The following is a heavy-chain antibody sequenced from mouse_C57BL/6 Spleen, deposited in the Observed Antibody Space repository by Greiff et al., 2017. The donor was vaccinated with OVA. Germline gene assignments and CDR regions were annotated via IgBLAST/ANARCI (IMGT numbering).Heavy chain of an antibody. V-gene: IGHV1-54*01. D-gene: IGHD6-5*01. J-gene: IGHJ4*01. Sequence: VQLQQSGAELVRPGTSVKVSCKASGYAFTNYLIEWVKQRPGQGLEWIGVINPGSGGTNYNEKFKGKATLTADKSSSTAYMQLSSLTSEDSAVYFCASALLYYYAMDYWGQGTSVTVSS. CDR1: GYAFTNYL. CDR2: INPGSGGT. CDR3: ASALLYYYAMDY.